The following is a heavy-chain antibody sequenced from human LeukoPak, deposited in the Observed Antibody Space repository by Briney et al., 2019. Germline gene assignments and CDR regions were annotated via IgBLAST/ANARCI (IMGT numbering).Heavy chain of an antibody. CDR2: ISGSGGST. Sequence: GGSLRLSYAASGFTFSSYAMSWVRQAPGKGLEWVSVISGSGGSTYYADSVKGRFTISRDNSKNTLYLQMNSLRAEDTAVYYCAKGDCSSTSCYNPTDYWGQGTLVTVSS. J-gene: IGHJ4*02. V-gene: IGHV3-23*01. CDR1: GFTFSSYA. D-gene: IGHD2-2*02. CDR3: AKGDCSSTSCYNPTDY.